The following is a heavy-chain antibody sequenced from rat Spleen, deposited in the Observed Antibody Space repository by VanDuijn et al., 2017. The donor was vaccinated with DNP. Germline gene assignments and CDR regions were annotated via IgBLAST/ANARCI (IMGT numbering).Heavy chain of an antibody. D-gene: IGHD1-7*01. CDR1: GFNFNDYW. V-gene: IGHV4-2*01. CDR3: ATSSYYGYDYGFAY. CDR2: INKDSSTI. Sequence: EVKLVESGGGLVQPGRSLILSCAASGFNFNDYWMGWVRQAPGKGLEWVGKINKDSSTINYTPSLRERFTISRDNAQNSLYLQMDSLRSEDTATYYCATSSYYGYDYGFAYWGQGTLVTVSS. J-gene: IGHJ3*01.